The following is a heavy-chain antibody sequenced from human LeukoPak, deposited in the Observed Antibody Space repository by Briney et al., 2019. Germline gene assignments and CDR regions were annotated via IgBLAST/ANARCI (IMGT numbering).Heavy chain of an antibody. CDR2: SSSSSSSI. J-gene: IGHJ4*02. Sequence: GGSLRLSCTASGFTFSNYRMNWVRQAPGKGLEWVSYSSSSSSSIYYADSVKGRFTISRDNAKNSLFLQMNSLRAEDTAVYHCAKYYDSSGYYFWGQGTLVTVSS. V-gene: IGHV3-48*04. D-gene: IGHD3-22*01. CDR3: AKYYDSSGYYF. CDR1: GFTFSNYR.